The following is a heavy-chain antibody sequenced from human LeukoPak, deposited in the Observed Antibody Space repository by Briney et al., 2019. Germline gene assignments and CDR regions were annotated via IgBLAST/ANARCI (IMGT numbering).Heavy chain of an antibody. CDR3: ASITFGGVLDY. V-gene: IGHV4-34*01. CDR1: GASLSDYY. J-gene: IGHJ4*02. D-gene: IGHD3-16*01. Sequence: PSETLSLTCVVYGASLSDYYWTWIRQPPGKGLEWIGEINRSGSTNYNPSLKSRVTLSVDTSKKQFSLNLNSVTAADTAVYHCASITFGGVLDYWGQGTLVTVSS. CDR2: INRSGST.